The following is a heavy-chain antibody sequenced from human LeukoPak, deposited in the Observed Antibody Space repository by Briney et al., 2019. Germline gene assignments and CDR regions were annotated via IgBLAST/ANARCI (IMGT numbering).Heavy chain of an antibody. J-gene: IGHJ3*02. CDR3: ARGRWGEAFDI. D-gene: IGHD3-16*01. V-gene: IGHV3-74*01. Sequence: GVSLRLSCAASGFAFSSYWMHWVRQAPGKGLVWVSRINSDGSSASYADSVKGRFTISRDNAKNTLYLQMNSLRADDTAVYYCARGRWGEAFDIWGQGTMVTVSS. CDR1: GFAFSSYW. CDR2: INSDGSSA.